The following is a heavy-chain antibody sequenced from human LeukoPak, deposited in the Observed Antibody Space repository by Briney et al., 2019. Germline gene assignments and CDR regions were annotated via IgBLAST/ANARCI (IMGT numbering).Heavy chain of an antibody. V-gene: IGHV4-39*01. CDR2: IYYSGSS. CDR3: ARGGYYGNWFDP. J-gene: IGHJ5*02. CDR1: GGSISSGNYY. Sequence: SETLSLTCTVSGGSISSGNYYWGWIRQPPGKGLEWIGSIYYSGSSYYNPSLKSRVTISVDTSKNQFSLKLSSVTAADTAVYYCARGGYYGNWFDPWGQGTLVTVSS. D-gene: IGHD3-3*01.